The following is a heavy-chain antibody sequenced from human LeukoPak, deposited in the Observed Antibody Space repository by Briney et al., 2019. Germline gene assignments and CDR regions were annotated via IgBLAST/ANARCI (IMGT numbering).Heavy chain of an antibody. J-gene: IGHJ3*02. V-gene: IGHV3-33*01. CDR3: ARDITIVGAMDGAFDI. CDR1: GFTFSSYG. Sequence: GGSLRLSCAASGFTFSSYGMHWVRQAPGKGLEWVAVIWYDGSNTYYADSVKGRFTISRDNSKNTLYLQMNSLRAEDTAVYYCARDITIVGAMDGAFDIWGQGTMVTVSS. CDR2: IWYDGSNT. D-gene: IGHD1-26*01.